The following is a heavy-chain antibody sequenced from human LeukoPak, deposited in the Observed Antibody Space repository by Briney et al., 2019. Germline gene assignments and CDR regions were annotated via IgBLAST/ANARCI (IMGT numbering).Heavy chain of an antibody. D-gene: IGHD3-22*01. CDR2: IYYSGST. V-gene: IGHV4-39*07. CDR1: GGSISSSSYY. J-gene: IGHJ4*02. CDR3: ARRGSNYYDSSDYFDY. Sequence: SETLSLTCTVSGGSISSSSYYWGWIRQPPGKGLEWIGSIYYSGSTYYNPSLKSRVTISVDTSKNQFSLKLSSVTAADTAVYYCARRGSNYYDSSDYFDYWGQGTLVTVSS.